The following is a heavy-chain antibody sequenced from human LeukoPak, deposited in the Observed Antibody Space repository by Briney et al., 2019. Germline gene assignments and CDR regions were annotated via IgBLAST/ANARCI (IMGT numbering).Heavy chain of an antibody. CDR3: ARDSVDGSGTYYNDSPDY. CDR2: ISAYNGNT. J-gene: IGHJ4*02. V-gene: IGHV1-18*01. D-gene: IGHD3-10*01. Sequence: ASVKVSCKASLYTFTSYGISWVGQAPGQGREGMAWISAYNGNTDYAQNLRGRVTMTTDTSTSTAYLALRSMRSADTAVYYCARDSVDGSGTYYNDSPDYWGQGTLVTVSS. CDR1: LYTFTSYG.